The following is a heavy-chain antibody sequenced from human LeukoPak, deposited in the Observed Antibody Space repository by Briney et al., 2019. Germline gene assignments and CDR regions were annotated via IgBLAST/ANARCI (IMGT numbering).Heavy chain of an antibody. J-gene: IGHJ4*02. V-gene: IGHV1-69*04. CDR3: ARSSGSGAARSFDY. D-gene: IGHD6-19*01. CDR2: IIPILGIA. CDR1: GGTFSSYA. Sequence: ASVKVSCKASGGTFSSYAISWVRQAPGQGLEWMGRIIPILGIANYAQKLQRRVTITADKSTSTAYMELSSLRSEDTAVYYCARSSGSGAARSFDYWGQGTLVTVSS.